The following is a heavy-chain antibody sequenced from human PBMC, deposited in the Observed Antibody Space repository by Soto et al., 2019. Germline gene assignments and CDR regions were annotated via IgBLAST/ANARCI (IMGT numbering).Heavy chain of an antibody. CDR1: GYTFNDYG. D-gene: IGHD2-15*01. V-gene: IGHV1-18*01. CDR2: ISTSIGHT. Sequence: QLVQSGAEVKKPGASVKVSCKASGYTFNDYGITWVRQAPGHGLEWVGWISTSIGHTNYAHSFQGRVTLTTDTSTATAHMELRSLTADDTAIYYCARASYCSGGTCTNWFHPWGQGTQVTVSS. CDR3: ARASYCSGGTCTNWFHP. J-gene: IGHJ5*02.